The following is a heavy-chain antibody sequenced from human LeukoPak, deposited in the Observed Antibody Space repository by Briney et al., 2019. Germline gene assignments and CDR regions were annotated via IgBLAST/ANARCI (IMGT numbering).Heavy chain of an antibody. Sequence: ASVKVSCKASGGTFSSYAISWVRQAPGHGLEWMGGIIPIFGTANYAQKFQGRVTITADESTSTAYMELSSLRSEDTAVYYCARDGRYYYDSSGYYYRPSHDAFDIWGQGTMVTVSS. J-gene: IGHJ3*02. CDR3: ARDGRYYYDSSGYYYRPSHDAFDI. CDR2: IIPIFGTA. CDR1: GGTFSSYA. D-gene: IGHD3-22*01. V-gene: IGHV1-69*13.